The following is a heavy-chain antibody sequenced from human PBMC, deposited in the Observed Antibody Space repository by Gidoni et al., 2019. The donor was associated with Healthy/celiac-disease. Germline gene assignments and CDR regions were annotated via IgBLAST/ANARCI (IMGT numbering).Heavy chain of an antibody. CDR1: GFTFSSYG. CDR3: AKVTPYYGMDV. Sequence: QVQLVESGGGVVQPGRSLRLSCAASGFTFSSYGMHWVRQAPGKGLEWVAVISYDGSNKYYADSVKGRFTISRDNSKNTLYLQMNSLRAEDTAVYYCAKVTPYYGMDVWGQGTTVTVSS. V-gene: IGHV3-30*18. J-gene: IGHJ6*02. CDR2: ISYDGSNK.